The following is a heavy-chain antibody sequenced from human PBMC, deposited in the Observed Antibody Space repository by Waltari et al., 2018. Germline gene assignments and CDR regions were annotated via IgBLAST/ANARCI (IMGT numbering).Heavy chain of an antibody. D-gene: IGHD5-12*01. Sequence: QLQLQESGPGLVKPSETLSLTCTVSGGSLSSSSYFWAWIRQPPGKGLEWIGSIYYSGSTCYNLSLKGRVTISVDRSTNQVSLKLTSVTAADTAVYFCAREVPRNGYIGLIYYYMDVWGKGTTVTVSS. V-gene: IGHV4-39*01. CDR3: AREVPRNGYIGLIYYYMDV. CDR1: GGSLSSSSYF. J-gene: IGHJ6*03. CDR2: IYYSGST.